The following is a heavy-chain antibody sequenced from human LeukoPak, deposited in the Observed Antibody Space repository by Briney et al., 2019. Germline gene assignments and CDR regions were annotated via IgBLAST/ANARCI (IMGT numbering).Heavy chain of an antibody. CDR3: ARYQQWLVQGIDY. V-gene: IGHV1-2*02. Sequence: ASVKVSCKASGYTFIGYNMHWVRQAPGQGLEWMGWINPNSGATNYAQKFQGRVTMTKDASISTAYLELNRLRSDDTAVYYCARYQQWLVQGIDYWGPGNPGHRLL. CDR2: INPNSGAT. D-gene: IGHD6-19*01. J-gene: IGHJ4*02. CDR1: GYTFIGYN.